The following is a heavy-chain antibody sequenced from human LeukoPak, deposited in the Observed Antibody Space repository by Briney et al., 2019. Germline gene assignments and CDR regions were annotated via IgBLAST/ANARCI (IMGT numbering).Heavy chain of an antibody. CDR1: GYTFTSYG. CDR3: ARGSASGSPRTWFDP. J-gene: IGHJ5*02. CDR2: ISAYNGNT. D-gene: IGHD1-26*01. V-gene: IGHV1-18*01. Sequence: ASVKVSCKASGYTFTSYGISSVRQAPGQGLEWMGWISAYNGNTNYAQKLQGRVTMTTDTSTSTADMELRSLRSDDTDVYYCARGSASGSPRTWFDPWGQGTLVTVSS.